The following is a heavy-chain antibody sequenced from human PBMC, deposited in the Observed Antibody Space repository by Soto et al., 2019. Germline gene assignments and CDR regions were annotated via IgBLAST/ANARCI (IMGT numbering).Heavy chain of an antibody. CDR2: IYPGDSDT. V-gene: IGHV5-51*01. CDR3: ARHRWAVAGTSYYYYYGMDV. Sequence: LGEFLKISCKGSGYSFTSYWIGWVRQMPGKGLEWMGIIYPGDSDTRYSPSFQGQVTISADKSISTAYLQWSSLKASDTAMYYCARHRWAVAGTSYYYYYGMDVWGQGTTVTVSS. CDR1: GYSFTSYW. J-gene: IGHJ6*02. D-gene: IGHD6-19*01.